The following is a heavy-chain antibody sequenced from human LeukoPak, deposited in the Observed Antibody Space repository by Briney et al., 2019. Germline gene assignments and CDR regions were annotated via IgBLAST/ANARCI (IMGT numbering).Heavy chain of an antibody. D-gene: IGHD4-23*01. V-gene: IGHV4-59*01. J-gene: IGHJ5*02. CDR2: IYYSGST. Sequence: ASETLSLTCTVSGGPISSYYWSWIRQPPGKGLEWIGYIYYSGSTNYNPSLKSRVTISVDTSKNQFSLKLSSVTAADTAVYYCARGEGLYGGKRSRWFDPWGQGTLVTVSS. CDR3: ARGEGLYGGKRSRWFDP. CDR1: GGPISSYY.